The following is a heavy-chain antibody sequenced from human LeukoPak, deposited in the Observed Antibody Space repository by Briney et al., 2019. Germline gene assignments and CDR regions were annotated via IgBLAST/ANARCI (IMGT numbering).Heavy chain of an antibody. CDR2: ISGSGGST. Sequence: GGSLRLSCAASGFTFSSYAMSWVRQAPWKGLEWVSGISGSGGSTYSADSVKGRFTISRDNSKNTVYLQMNSLGVDDTAVYYCAKDGKGWGSSWYGNAFDIWGQGTMVTVSS. CDR3: AKDGKGWGSSWYGNAFDI. CDR1: GFTFSSYA. J-gene: IGHJ3*02. V-gene: IGHV3-23*01. D-gene: IGHD6-13*01.